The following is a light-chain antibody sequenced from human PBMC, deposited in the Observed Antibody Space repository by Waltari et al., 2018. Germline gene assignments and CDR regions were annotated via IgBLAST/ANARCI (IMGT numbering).Light chain of an antibody. V-gene: IGLV2-23*01. CDR3: QSFDISLSVGVL. Sequence: QSALTQPASVSGSPGQLITIPCTGTSSAVGSYNLVAWSQQHPGKPPKLMIYEGSKRPSGVSNRFSGSKSGNTASLTISGLQAEDEANYYCQSFDISLSVGVLFGGGTKVSVL. J-gene: IGLJ2*01. CDR1: SSAVGSYNL. CDR2: EGS.